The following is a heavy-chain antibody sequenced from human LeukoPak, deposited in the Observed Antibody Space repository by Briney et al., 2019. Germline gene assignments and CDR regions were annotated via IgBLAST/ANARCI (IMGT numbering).Heavy chain of an antibody. CDR1: GYTFTSYG. D-gene: IGHD6-13*01. CDR2: ISAYNGNT. J-gene: IGHJ5*02. CDR3: ASIEGSSWYRWFDP. Sequence: ASVKVSCKASGYTFTSYGISWVRQAPGQGLEWMGWISAYNGNTNYAQKLQGRVTMTTDTSTSTAYMELRSLRSDDTAVYYCASIEGSSWYRWFDPWGQGTLVIVSS. V-gene: IGHV1-18*01.